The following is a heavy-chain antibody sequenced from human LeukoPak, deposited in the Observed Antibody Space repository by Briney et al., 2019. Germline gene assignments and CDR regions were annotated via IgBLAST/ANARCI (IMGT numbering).Heavy chain of an antibody. CDR1: GYTFTGYY. J-gene: IGHJ4*02. CDR2: INPNSGGT. Sequence: ASVKVSCKASGYTFTGYYMHWVRQAPGQGLEWMGWINPNSGGTNYAQKFQGRVTMTRDTSISTAYMELSRLRSDDTAVYYCARDLWGYCSSTSCHLPGGYWGQGTLVTVSS. D-gene: IGHD2-2*01. CDR3: ARDLWGYCSSTSCHLPGGY. V-gene: IGHV1-2*02.